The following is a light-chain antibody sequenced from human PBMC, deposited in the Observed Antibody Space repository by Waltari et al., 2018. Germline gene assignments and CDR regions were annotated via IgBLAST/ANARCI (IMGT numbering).Light chain of an antibody. CDR2: EDK. CDR3: QSYDGSTVV. CDR1: SGRIPSNY. Sequence: FMLTQPHSLSESPGKTVTISCTRNSGRIPSNYLQRYQQRPGSVPTAVIYEDKQRHSGVPDRFSGSIDSSSNSASLTISGLRTEDEADYYCQSYDGSTVVFGGGTKLTVL. V-gene: IGLV6-57*03. J-gene: IGLJ2*01.